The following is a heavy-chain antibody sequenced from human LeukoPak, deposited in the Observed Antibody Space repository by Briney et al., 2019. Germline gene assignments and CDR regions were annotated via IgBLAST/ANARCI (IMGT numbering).Heavy chain of an antibody. CDR3: AKDSRVLLWFGVSGV. D-gene: IGHD3-10*01. Sequence: GGSLRLSCAASGFTFSSYAMSWVRRAPGKGLEWVSAISGSGGSTYYADSVKGRFTISRDNSKNTLYLQMNSLRAEDTAVYYCAKDSRVLLWFGVSGVWGKGTTVTVSS. CDR2: ISGSGGST. CDR1: GFTFSSYA. V-gene: IGHV3-23*01. J-gene: IGHJ6*03.